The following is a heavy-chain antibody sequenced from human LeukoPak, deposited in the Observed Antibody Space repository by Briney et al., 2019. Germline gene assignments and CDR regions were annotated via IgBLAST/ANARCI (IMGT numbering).Heavy chain of an antibody. V-gene: IGHV5-51*01. CDR3: ARRSSYPPGGFDP. CDR1: GSRFTSYW. CDR2: IYPGDSDT. Sequence: GASLQISCKGSGSRFTSYWIGWVRQLPGKGLEWMGIIYPGDSDTRYSPSFQGQVTISADKSISTAYLQWSSLKASDTAMYYCARRSSYPPGGFDPWGQGTLVTVSS. J-gene: IGHJ5*02. D-gene: IGHD2-15*01.